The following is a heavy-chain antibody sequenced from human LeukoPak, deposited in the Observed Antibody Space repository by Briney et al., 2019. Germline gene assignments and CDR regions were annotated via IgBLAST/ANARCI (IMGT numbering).Heavy chain of an antibody. Sequence: SETLSLTCAVYGGSFGGYYWSWIRQPPGKGLEWIGEINHSGSTNYNPSLKSRVTISVDTSKNQFSLKLSSVTAADTAVYYCAREGRQDYVYFDHWGQGSLVTVSS. CDR2: INHSGST. CDR3: AREGRQDYVYFDH. CDR1: GGSFGGYY. J-gene: IGHJ4*02. D-gene: IGHD4-17*01. V-gene: IGHV4-34*01.